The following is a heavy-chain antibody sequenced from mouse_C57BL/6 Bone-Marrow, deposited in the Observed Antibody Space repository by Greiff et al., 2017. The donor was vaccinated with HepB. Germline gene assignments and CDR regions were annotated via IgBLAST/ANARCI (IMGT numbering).Heavy chain of an antibody. Sequence: EVQGVESGGDLVKPGGSLKLSCAASGFTFSSYGMSWVRQTPDKRLEWVATISSGGSYTYYPDSVKGRFTISRDNAKNTLYLQMSSLKSEDTAMYYCARHYYGSSWGQGTLVTVSA. J-gene: IGHJ3*01. CDR1: GFTFSSYG. D-gene: IGHD1-1*01. CDR3: ARHYYGSS. V-gene: IGHV5-6*01. CDR2: ISSGGSYT.